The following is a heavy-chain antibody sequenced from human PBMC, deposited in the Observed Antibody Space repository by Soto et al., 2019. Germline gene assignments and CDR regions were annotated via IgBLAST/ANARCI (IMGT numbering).Heavy chain of an antibody. D-gene: IGHD4-17*01. CDR1: GYTFTSYD. V-gene: IGHV1-8*01. J-gene: IGHJ5*02. CDR2: MNPNSGNT. CDR3: ARGRELRSYINWFDP. Sequence: ASVKVSCKASGYTFTSYDINWVRQATGQGLEWMGWMNPNSGNTGYAQKFQGRVTMTRNTSISTAYMELSSLRSEDTAVYYCARGRELRSYINWFDPWGQGTLVTVSS.